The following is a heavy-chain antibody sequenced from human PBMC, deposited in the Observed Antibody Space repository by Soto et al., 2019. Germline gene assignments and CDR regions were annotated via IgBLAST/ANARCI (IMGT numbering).Heavy chain of an antibody. J-gene: IGHJ3*02. D-gene: IGHD3-22*01. Sequence: QVQLVQSGAEVKKPGASVKVSCKASGYTFTSYGISWVRQAPGQGLEWMGWISAYNGNTNYAQKLQGRVTMTTDTTTSTAYRDLRSLRSDDTAVYYCARTGADYYYRSGYYAFDIWGQGTMVTVSS. CDR1: GYTFTSYG. CDR2: ISAYNGNT. CDR3: ARTGADYYYRSGYYAFDI. V-gene: IGHV1-18*01.